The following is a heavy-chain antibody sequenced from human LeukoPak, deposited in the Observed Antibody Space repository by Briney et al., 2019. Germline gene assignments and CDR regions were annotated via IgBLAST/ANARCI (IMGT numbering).Heavy chain of an antibody. CDR1: GFTFRSYW. D-gene: IGHD5-18*01. CDR2: INPDGNKK. CDR3: ARDLAYSRLDY. J-gene: IGHJ4*02. Sequence: GGSLRLSCAASGFTFRSYWMRWVRQAPGEGLEWVASINPDGNKKYSADSVKGRFTISRDNAENSLYLQMNSLRVEDTAFYYCARDLAYSRLDYWGQGMLVTVSS. V-gene: IGHV3-7*01.